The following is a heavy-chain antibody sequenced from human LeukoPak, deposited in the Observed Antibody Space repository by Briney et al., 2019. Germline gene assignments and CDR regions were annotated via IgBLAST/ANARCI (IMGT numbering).Heavy chain of an antibody. Sequence: GGSLRLSCAASGFTFSSYSMNWVRQAPGKGLEWVSYISSSSSTIYYADSVKGRFTISRDNAKNSLYLQMNSLRPEDTAWYHCARVPGFGESYWYFSLWGRGALVTVSS. CDR1: GFTFSSYS. V-gene: IGHV3-48*04. CDR3: ARVPGFGESYWYFSL. D-gene: IGHD3-10*01. CDR2: ISSSSSTI. J-gene: IGHJ2*01.